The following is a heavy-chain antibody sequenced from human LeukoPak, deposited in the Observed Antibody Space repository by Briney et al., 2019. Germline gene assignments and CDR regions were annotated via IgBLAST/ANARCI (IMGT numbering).Heavy chain of an antibody. CDR1: GFTFSSYG. V-gene: IGHV3-30*03. CDR2: ISYDGSNK. D-gene: IGHD2-15*01. J-gene: IGHJ4*02. Sequence: GRSLRLSCAASGFTFSSYGMHWVRQAPGKGLEWVAVISYDGSNKYYADSVKGRFTISRDNSKNTLYLQMNSLRAEDTAVYYCARDSKGVVVAATGQFDYWGQGTLVTVSS. CDR3: ARDSKGVVVAATGQFDY.